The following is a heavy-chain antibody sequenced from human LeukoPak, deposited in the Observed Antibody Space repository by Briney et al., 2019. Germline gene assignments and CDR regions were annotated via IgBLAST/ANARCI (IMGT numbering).Heavy chain of an antibody. J-gene: IGHJ4*02. D-gene: IGHD6-13*01. CDR2: ISPSGDIK. V-gene: IGHV3-23*01. CDR3: ARGGPAAGRFDY. Sequence: PGGSLRLSCLASGFTFSRHGMNWVRQAPGKGLEWVSAISPSGDIKYYIDSVKGRFTVSRDNSKNTLYLQMNSLRAEDTAVYYCARGGPAAGRFDYWGQGTLVTVSS. CDR1: GFTFSRHG.